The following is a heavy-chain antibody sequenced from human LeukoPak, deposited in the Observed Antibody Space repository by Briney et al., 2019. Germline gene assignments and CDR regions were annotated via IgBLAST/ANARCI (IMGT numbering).Heavy chain of an antibody. CDR3: ARVLFPSGPTHCFDP. V-gene: IGHV1-2*02. CDR1: GYIFSGHY. CDR2: INPASGGT. J-gene: IGHJ5*02. Sequence: ASVKVSCKASGYIFSGHYIQWVRQAPGQGLGWMGWINPASGGTNNAQKFHGRGTMTTDTSISTLYMELNSLRSDDTAVYYCARVLFPSGPTHCFDPWGQGTLVTVSS. D-gene: IGHD2-21*01.